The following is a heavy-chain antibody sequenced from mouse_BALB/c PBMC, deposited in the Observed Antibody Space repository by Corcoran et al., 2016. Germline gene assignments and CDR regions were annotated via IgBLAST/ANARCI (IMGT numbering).Heavy chain of an antibody. D-gene: IGHD1-1*01. J-gene: IGHJ3*01. V-gene: IGHV3-2*02. Sequence: VQLQESGPGLVKPSGTLSLTCAVSGGSISSSNWWSWVRQPPGKGLEWIGEIYHSGRTNYNPSLKSRVTISVDKSKNQFSLKLSSVTAADTAVYYCARLPSNTDYYDSSGYSDAFEIWGQGTMVTVSS. CDR1: GGSISSSNW. CDR3: ARLPSNTDYYDSSGYSDAFEI. CDR2: IYHSGRT.